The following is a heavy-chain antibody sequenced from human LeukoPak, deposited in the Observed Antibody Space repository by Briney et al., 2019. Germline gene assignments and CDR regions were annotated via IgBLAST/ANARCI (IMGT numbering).Heavy chain of an antibody. V-gene: IGHV5-51*01. CDR1: GYSFSSYW. D-gene: IGHD6-6*01. CDR2: IDPDDSDT. CDR3: ARSYTTSPDAFDI. Sequence: GESLKISCKGSGYSFSSYWIGWVRQMPGKGLEWMGIIDPDDSDTRYSPSLQGQVTISADKSITTAYLQWRSLKASDTAMYYCARSYTTSPDAFDIWGQGTMVTVSS. J-gene: IGHJ3*02.